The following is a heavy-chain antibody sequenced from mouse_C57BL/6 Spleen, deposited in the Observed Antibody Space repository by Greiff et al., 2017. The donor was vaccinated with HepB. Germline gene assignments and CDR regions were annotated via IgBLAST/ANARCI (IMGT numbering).Heavy chain of an antibody. D-gene: IGHD1-1*01. CDR2: IYPGDGDT. Sequence: LQQSGPELVKPGASVKISCKASGYAFSSSWMNWVKQRPGKGLEWIGRIYPGDGDTNYNGKFKGKATLTADKSSSTAYMQLSSLTSEDSAVYFCARDYGSSGDYWGQGTTLTVSS. CDR1: GYAFSSSW. CDR3: ARDYGSSGDY. V-gene: IGHV1-82*01. J-gene: IGHJ2*01.